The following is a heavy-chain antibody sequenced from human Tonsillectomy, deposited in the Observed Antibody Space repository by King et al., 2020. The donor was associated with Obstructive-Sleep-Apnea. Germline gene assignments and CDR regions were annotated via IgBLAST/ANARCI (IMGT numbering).Heavy chain of an antibody. V-gene: IGHV4-38-2*02. CDR3: ARVPYYYDSGGYYIWFDP. Sequence: VQLQESGPGLVKPSETLSLTCTVSGYSISSDHYWGWIRQSPGKGLEWIGNIYHSGSTYYNPSLKSRVTISVDASKSQFSLKLSYVTAADTAVYYCARVPYYYDSGGYYIWFDPWGQGTLVTVSS. CDR2: IYHSGST. CDR1: GYSISSDHY. J-gene: IGHJ5*02. D-gene: IGHD3-22*01.